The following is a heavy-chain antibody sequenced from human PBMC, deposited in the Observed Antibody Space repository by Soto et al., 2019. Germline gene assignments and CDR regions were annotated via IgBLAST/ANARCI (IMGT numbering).Heavy chain of an antibody. CDR3: AKGDGRGYSYGNYYYYGMDV. D-gene: IGHD5-18*01. CDR1: GFTFSSYG. Sequence: GGSLRLSCAASGFTFSSYGMHWVRQAPGKGLEWVAVIWYDGSNKYYADSVKGRFTISRDNSKNTLYLQMNSLRAEDTAVYYCAKGDGRGYSYGNYYYYGMDVWGQGTTVTVSS. V-gene: IGHV3-30*02. CDR2: IWYDGSNK. J-gene: IGHJ6*02.